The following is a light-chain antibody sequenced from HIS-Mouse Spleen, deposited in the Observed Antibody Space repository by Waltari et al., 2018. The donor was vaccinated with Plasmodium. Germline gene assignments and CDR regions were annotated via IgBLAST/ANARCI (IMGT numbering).Light chain of an antibody. CDR1: QSVSSY. CDR3: QQRSNWPLFT. J-gene: IGKJ3*01. Sequence: EIVLTQSPATLSLSPGERATLSCRASQSVSSYLAWYQQKPGPAPRLLIYDASNRATGIPARFSGSGSGTDFTLTISSLEPEDFAVYYCQQRSNWPLFTFGPGTKVGIK. V-gene: IGKV3-11*01. CDR2: DAS.